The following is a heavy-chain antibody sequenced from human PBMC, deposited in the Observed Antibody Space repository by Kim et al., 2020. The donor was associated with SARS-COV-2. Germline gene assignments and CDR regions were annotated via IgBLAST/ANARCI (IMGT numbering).Heavy chain of an antibody. V-gene: IGHV3-33*01. J-gene: IGHJ6*02. D-gene: IGHD3-3*01. Sequence: GGSLRLSCAASGFTFSSYGMHWVRQAPGKGLEWVAVIWYDGSNKYYADSVKGRFTISRDNSKNTLYLQMNSLRARDTAVYYCARDDTYYDFWSGYLRDRQNYYYYYGMDVWGQGTTVTVSS. CDR3: ARDDTYYDFWSGYLRDRQNYYYYYGMDV. CDR1: GFTFSSYG. CDR2: IWYDGSNK.